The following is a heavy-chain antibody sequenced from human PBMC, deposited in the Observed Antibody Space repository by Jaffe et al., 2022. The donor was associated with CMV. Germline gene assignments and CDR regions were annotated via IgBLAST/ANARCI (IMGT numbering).Heavy chain of an antibody. CDR2: IYYSGST. V-gene: IGHV4-39*01. CDR3: ARRGIVVVPAAIRPRGWFDP. Sequence: QLQLQESGPGLVKPSETLSLTCTVSGGSISSSSYYWGWIRQPPGKGLEWIGSIYYSGSTYYNPSLKSRVTISVDTSKNQFSLKLSSVTAADTAVYYCARRGIVVVPAAIRPRGWFDPWGQGTLVTVSS. CDR1: GGSISSSSYY. D-gene: IGHD2-2*02. J-gene: IGHJ5*02.